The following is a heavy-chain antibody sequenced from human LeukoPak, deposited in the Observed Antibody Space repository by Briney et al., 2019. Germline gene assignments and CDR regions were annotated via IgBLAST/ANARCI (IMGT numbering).Heavy chain of an antibody. CDR1: GFTFSSYA. CDR2: ISYDGSNK. Sequence: PGRSLRLSCAASGFTFSSYAMHWVRQAPGKGLEWVAVISYDGSNKYYADSVKGRFTISRDNSKNTPYLQMNSLRAEDTAVYYCARGGSGSYFESAFDIWGQGTMVTVSS. D-gene: IGHD1-26*01. V-gene: IGHV3-30-3*01. CDR3: ARGGSGSYFESAFDI. J-gene: IGHJ3*02.